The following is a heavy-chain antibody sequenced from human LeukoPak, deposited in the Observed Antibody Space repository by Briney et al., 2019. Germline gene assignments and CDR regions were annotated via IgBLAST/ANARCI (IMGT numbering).Heavy chain of an antibody. CDR3: ARDLVGASSN. V-gene: IGHV3-53*01. D-gene: IGHD1-26*01. Sequence: GGSLRLSCAASGFTFSSYWMSWVRQAPGKGLEWVSVIYSGGSTYYADSVKGRFTISRDNSKNTLYLQMNSLRAEDTAVYYCARDLVGASSNWGQGTLVTVSS. J-gene: IGHJ4*02. CDR1: GFTFSSYW. CDR2: IYSGGST.